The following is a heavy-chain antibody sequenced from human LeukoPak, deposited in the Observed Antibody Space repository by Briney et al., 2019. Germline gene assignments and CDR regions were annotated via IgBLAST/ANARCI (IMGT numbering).Heavy chain of an antibody. CDR1: GYTFSSHG. D-gene: IGHD3-16*01. CDR3: AKVSVCYGCYLDY. CDR2: INGAGDNT. J-gene: IGHJ4*02. V-gene: IGHV3-23*01. Sequence: PGGSLRLSCAASGYTFSSHGLTWVRQAPGKGREGVSTINGAGDNTYYAETVKGRFTIPRDNSKNTLYLQMHSLRAEDTAIYYCAKVSVCYGCYLDYWGQGTLVTVS.